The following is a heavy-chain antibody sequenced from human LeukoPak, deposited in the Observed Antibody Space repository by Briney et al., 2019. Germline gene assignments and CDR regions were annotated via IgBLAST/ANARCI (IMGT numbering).Heavy chain of an antibody. D-gene: IGHD6-13*01. CDR1: GFTFSSYG. CDR3: ARDRDIAAAGTLFYY. Sequence: GGSLRLSCAASGFTFSSYGIHWVRQAPGKGLEWVAVIWYDGSNKYYADSVKGRFTISRDNSKNTLYLQMNSLRAEDTAVYYCARDRDIAAAGTLFYYWGQGTLVTVSS. V-gene: IGHV3-33*01. CDR2: IWYDGSNK. J-gene: IGHJ4*02.